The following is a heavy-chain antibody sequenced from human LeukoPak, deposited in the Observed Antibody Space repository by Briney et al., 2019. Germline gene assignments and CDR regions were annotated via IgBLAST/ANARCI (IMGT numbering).Heavy chain of an antibody. CDR3: ARDGMWFGEFRFDY. V-gene: IGHV4-39*07. D-gene: IGHD3-10*01. J-gene: IGHJ4*02. CDR2: IYFSGST. Sequence: SETLSLTCTVSGGSISSTTYYWGWIRQPPGKGLEWIGSIYFSGSTYYNPSLKSRVTISVDTSKNQFSLRLSSVTDADTAVYYCARDGMWFGEFRFDYWGQGTLVTVSS. CDR1: GGSISSTTYY.